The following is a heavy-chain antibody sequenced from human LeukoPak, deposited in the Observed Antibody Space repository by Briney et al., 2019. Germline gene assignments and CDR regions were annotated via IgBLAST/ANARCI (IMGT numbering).Heavy chain of an antibody. CDR1: GYTFTGYY. J-gene: IGHJ4*02. D-gene: IGHD2-15*01. CDR2: IDPSGGST. V-gene: IGHV1-46*01. Sequence: VASVKVSCKASGYTFTGYYMHWVRQAPGQGLEWMGVIDPSGGSTNYARKSQGRVTMTSGTSTSTVYMELSSLRSEDTAVYYCARGFCSGGSCYSYDYWGQGTLVTVSS. CDR3: ARGFCSGGSCYSYDY.